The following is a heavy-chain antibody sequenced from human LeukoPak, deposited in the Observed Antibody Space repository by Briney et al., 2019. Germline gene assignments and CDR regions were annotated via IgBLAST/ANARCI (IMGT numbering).Heavy chain of an antibody. V-gene: IGHV4-38-2*02. J-gene: IGHJ4*02. Sequence: PSETLSLTCTVSGYSISSGYYWGWIRQPPGKGLECIGSIYHSGSTYYNPSLRGRVTVSVDTSKNQFSLKLSTVTAADTAVYYCARDYYDSSDYYYNHYYFDYWSQGTLVTVSS. CDR3: ARDYYDSSDYYYNHYYFDY. CDR1: GYSISSGYY. D-gene: IGHD3-22*01. CDR2: IYHSGST.